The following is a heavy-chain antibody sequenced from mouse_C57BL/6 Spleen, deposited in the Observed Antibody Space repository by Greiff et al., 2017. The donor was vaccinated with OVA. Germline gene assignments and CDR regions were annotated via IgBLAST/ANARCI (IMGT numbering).Heavy chain of an antibody. V-gene: IGHV1-15*01. Sequence: QVQLQQSGAELVRPGASVTLSCKASGYTFTDYEMHWVKQTPVHGLEWIGAIDPETGGTAYNQKFKGKAILTADKSSSTAYMELRSLTSEDSAVYYCTRSPITTVVESSPYWGQGTLVTVSA. D-gene: IGHD1-1*01. CDR1: GYTFTDYE. CDR2: IDPETGGT. J-gene: IGHJ3*01. CDR3: TRSPITTVVESSPY.